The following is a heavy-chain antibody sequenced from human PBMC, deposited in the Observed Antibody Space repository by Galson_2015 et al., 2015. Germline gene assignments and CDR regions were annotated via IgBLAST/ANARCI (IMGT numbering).Heavy chain of an antibody. V-gene: IGHV3-30-3*01. J-gene: IGHJ6*02. D-gene: IGHD3-3*01. Sequence: SLRLSCAASGFTFSSYAMHWVRQAPGKGLEWVAVISYDGSNKYYADSVKGRFTISRDNSKNTLYLQMNSLRAEDTAVYYCARAIPWSGYYTGYYYYHGMDVWGQGTTVTVSS. CDR2: ISYDGSNK. CDR1: GFTFSSYA. CDR3: ARAIPWSGYYTGYYYYHGMDV.